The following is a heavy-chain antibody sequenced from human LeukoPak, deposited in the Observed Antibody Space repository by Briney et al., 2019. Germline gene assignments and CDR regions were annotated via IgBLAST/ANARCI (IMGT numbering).Heavy chain of an antibody. J-gene: IGHJ4*02. Sequence: SETLSLTCAVYGGSFSGYYWSWIRQPPGKGLEWIGEINHSGSTNYNPSLKSRVTISVDTSKNQFSLKLSSVTAADTAVYYCARDSGYSSPTYYFDYWGQGTLVTVSS. D-gene: IGHD6-13*01. CDR2: INHSGST. CDR1: GGSFSGYY. CDR3: ARDSGYSSPTYYFDY. V-gene: IGHV4-34*01.